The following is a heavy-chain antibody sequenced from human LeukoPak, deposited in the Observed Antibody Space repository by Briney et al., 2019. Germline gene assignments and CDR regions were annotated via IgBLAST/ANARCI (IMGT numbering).Heavy chain of an antibody. J-gene: IGHJ4*02. V-gene: IGHV3-30*02. CDR1: GFSFSSFG. Sequence: GGSLRLSCAASGFSFSSFGMHWVRQAPGKGLEWVAFVRYDGNNKYYADSVKGRFTISRDNSKSTLCLQMDSLRAEDTAVYYCAKDTAAAKYYFDYGGQGTLVTVSS. D-gene: IGHD6-13*01. CDR3: AKDTAAAKYYFDY. CDR2: VRYDGNNK.